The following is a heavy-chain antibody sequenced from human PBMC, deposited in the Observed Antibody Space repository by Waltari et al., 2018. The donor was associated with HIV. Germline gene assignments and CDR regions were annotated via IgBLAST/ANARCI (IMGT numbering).Heavy chain of an antibody. CDR3: ARLDCSGGTCSPFDP. CDR2: LYYTGNT. CDR1: GGSVFGSVFY. V-gene: IGHV4-39*01. J-gene: IGHJ5*02. D-gene: IGHD2-15*01. Sequence: QLQLQESGPGLVKPSETLSFTCTVPGGSVFGSVFYLGWIRQPPGRGLEWIGTLYYTGNTYYNPSLQSRVTISVGVSKNQFSLKLGSVSASDTAVYYCARLDCSGGTCSPFDPWGQGTLVTVSS.